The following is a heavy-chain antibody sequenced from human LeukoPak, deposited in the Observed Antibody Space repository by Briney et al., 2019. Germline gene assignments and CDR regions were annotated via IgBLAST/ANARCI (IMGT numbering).Heavy chain of an antibody. D-gene: IGHD2-2*01. J-gene: IGHJ4*02. Sequence: GGSLRLSCAASGFTFISYGMHWVRQAPGKGLEWVAVISYDGSNKYYADSVKGRFTISRDNSKNTLYLQMNSLRAEDTAVYYCARDEYLWVVIQLGLFDYWGQGTLVTVSS. CDR2: ISYDGSNK. V-gene: IGHV3-30*03. CDR3: ARDEYLWVVIQLGLFDY. CDR1: GFTFISYG.